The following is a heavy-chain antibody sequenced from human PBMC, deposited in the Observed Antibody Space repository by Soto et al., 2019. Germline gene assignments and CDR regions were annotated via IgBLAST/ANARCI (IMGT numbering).Heavy chain of an antibody. J-gene: IGHJ6*02. CDR2: INAGNGNT. CDR3: APSYSGYDYHYYYGMDV. V-gene: IGHV1-3*05. CDR1: GYTFTSYA. D-gene: IGHD5-12*01. Sequence: QVQLVQSEAEEKKPGASVKVSCKASGYTFTSYAMHWVRQAPGQRLEWMGWINAGNGNTKYSQKFQGRVTITRDTSASTAYMELSSLRSEDTAVYYCAPSYSGYDYHYYYGMDVWGQGTTVTVSS.